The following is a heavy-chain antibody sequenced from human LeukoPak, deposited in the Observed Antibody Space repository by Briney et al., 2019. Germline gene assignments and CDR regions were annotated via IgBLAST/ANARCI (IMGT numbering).Heavy chain of an antibody. CDR2: IYYSGST. V-gene: IGHV4-39*07. CDR3: AVTSSATYYYYYMDV. J-gene: IGHJ6*03. CDR1: GGSISSSSYY. Sequence: SETLSLTCTVSGGSISSSSYYWGWIRQPPGKGLEWIGSIYYSGSTYYSPSLKSRVTISVDTSKNQFSLKLSSVTAADTAVYYCAVTSSATYYYYYMDVWGKGTTVTVSS. D-gene: IGHD6-25*01.